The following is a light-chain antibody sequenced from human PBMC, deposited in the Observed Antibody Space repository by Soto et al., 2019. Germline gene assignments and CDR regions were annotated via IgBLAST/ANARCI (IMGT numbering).Light chain of an antibody. Sequence: EIVLTQSPGTLSLSPGERATPPCRASQSVSSSSLAWYQQKPGQAPRLLIYGASSRATGIPDRFSGSGSGTDFTLTINRLEPEDFAVYYCQQYGSSPRITFGGGTKVEIK. CDR2: GAS. CDR3: QQYGSSPRIT. J-gene: IGKJ4*01. CDR1: QSVSSSS. V-gene: IGKV3-20*01.